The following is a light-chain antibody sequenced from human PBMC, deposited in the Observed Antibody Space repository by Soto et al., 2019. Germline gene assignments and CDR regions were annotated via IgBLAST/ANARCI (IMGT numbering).Light chain of an antibody. CDR1: QSVSSY. V-gene: IGKV3-11*01. CDR2: DAS. Sequence: EIVLTQSPATLSLSPGERATLSCRASQSVSSYLAWYQQKPGQAPRLLIYDASNRATGIPARFSGSGSGTDFTRTISSLEPEDFALYCCQQCSHWPYTFGQGTKLEIK. J-gene: IGKJ2*01. CDR3: QQCSHWPYT.